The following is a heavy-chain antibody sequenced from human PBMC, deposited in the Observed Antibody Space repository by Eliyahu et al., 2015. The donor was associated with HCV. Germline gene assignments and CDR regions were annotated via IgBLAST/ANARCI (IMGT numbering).Heavy chain of an antibody. Sequence: EVQLVESGGGLVQPGGSXRLXXAAXGFTFNTNNMXWVRQAPGKGLEWVSYISHSSNTIYYADSVKGRFTISRDNAKNSLYLQMDSLRDEDTAVYYCARGLSGFDYWGQGTLVTVSS. J-gene: IGHJ4*02. D-gene: IGHD1-26*01. CDR2: ISHSSNTI. V-gene: IGHV3-48*02. CDR3: ARGLSGFDY. CDR1: GFTFNTNN.